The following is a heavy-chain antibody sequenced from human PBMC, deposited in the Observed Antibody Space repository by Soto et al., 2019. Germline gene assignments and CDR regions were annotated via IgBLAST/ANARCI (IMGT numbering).Heavy chain of an antibody. Sequence: QVQLVQSGAEVKKPGASVKVSCKASGYTFTSYYMHWVRQAPGQGLEWMGIINPSGGSTSYAQKFEGRVTMTRDTSTSTVYMELSSLRSEDTAVYYCARSRYCSGGSCYFDYWGQGTLVTVSS. J-gene: IGHJ4*02. CDR3: ARSRYCSGGSCYFDY. D-gene: IGHD2-15*01. CDR2: INPSGGST. V-gene: IGHV1-46*01. CDR1: GYTFTSYY.